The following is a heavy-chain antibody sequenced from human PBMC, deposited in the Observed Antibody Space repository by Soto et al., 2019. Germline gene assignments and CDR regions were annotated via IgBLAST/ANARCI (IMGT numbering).Heavy chain of an antibody. Sequence: ASVKVSCKASGYTFTGYYMHWVRQAPGQGLEWMGWINPNSGGTNYAQKFQGWVTMTRDTSISTAYMELSRLRSDDTAVYYCARGNSGGHPDHMTPASYYGMDVWGQGATVTISS. CDR3: ARGNSGGHPDHMTPASYYGMDV. V-gene: IGHV1-2*04. D-gene: IGHD6-19*01. CDR1: GYTFTGYY. CDR2: INPNSGGT. J-gene: IGHJ6*02.